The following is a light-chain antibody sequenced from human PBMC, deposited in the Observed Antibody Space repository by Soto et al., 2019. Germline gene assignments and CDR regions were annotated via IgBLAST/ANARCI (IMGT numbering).Light chain of an antibody. CDR1: SSDVGGYNY. CDR2: DVS. V-gene: IGLV2-11*01. J-gene: IGLJ3*02. CDR3: CSYAGSYSFV. Sequence: QSALTQPRSVSGSPGQSVTIYCTGTSSDVGGYNYVSWYQQHPGKVPKLIIYDVSKRPSGVPDRFSGSKSGNTASLTISGLQAEDEADYYCCSYAGSYSFVFGGGTKLTVL.